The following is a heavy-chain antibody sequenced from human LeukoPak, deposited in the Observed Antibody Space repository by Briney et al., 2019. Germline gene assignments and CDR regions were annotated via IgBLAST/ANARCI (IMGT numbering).Heavy chain of an antibody. CDR3: TRRAGIAAAGKGWFDP. D-gene: IGHD6-13*01. J-gene: IGHJ5*02. CDR1: GGSISSGDYY. Sequence: SETLSLTCTVSGGSISSGDYYWSWIRQPPGTGLEWIGYIYYSGSTYYNPSLKSRVTISVDTSKNQFSLKLSSVTAADTAVYYCTRRAGIAAAGKGWFDPWGQGTLVTVSS. CDR2: IYYSGST. V-gene: IGHV4-30-4*01.